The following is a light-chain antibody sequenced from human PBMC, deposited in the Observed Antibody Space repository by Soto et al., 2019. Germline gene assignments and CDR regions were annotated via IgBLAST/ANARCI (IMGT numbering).Light chain of an antibody. V-gene: IGKV3-11*01. CDR1: QSVGSF. CDR2: DTS. Sequence: ENVWAQSPGTLCLSPGGRATLACRASQSVGSFLAWYQQKPGQAPRLLIYDTSIRATGIPARFSGSGSGTDFTLTISSLEPEDFAVYYCQQRNSWPPTFTFGQGTRLEIK. CDR3: QQRNSWPPTFT. J-gene: IGKJ5*01.